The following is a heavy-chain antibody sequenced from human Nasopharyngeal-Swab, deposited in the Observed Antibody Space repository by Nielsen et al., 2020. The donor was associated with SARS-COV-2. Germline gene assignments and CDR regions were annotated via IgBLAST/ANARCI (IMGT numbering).Heavy chain of an antibody. D-gene: IGHD2-15*01. V-gene: IGHV3-33*01. J-gene: IGHJ4*02. Sequence: RQMPVKGLVWVAVIWYDGSNKYYADCVKGLFPISRDNSKNTLYLQMNSLRAEDTAVSYCARESSWPKGGFDYWGQGTLVTVSS. CDR3: ARESSWPKGGFDY. CDR2: IWYDGSNK.